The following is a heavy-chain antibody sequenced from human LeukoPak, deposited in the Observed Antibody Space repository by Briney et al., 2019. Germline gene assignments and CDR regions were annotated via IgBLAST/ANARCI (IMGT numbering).Heavy chain of an antibody. D-gene: IGHD3-22*01. J-gene: IGHJ4*02. Sequence: SGGSLRLSCAASGLTFSTYWMSWVRQAPGKGLEWVANIKEDGSEKYYGDSVKGRFTISRDNAKNSLYLQINSLRAEDTAVYYCARDSSGYQWGQGTLVTVSS. CDR3: ARDSSGYQ. V-gene: IGHV3-7*01. CDR1: GLTFSTYW. CDR2: IKEDGSEK.